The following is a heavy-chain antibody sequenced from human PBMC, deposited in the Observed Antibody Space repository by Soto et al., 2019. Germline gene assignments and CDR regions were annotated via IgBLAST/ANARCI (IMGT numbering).Heavy chain of an antibody. CDR2: INPNSGNT. CDR1: GYTFTGCY. CDR3: ARGSVQAGCGY. Sequence: ASVKVSCKASGYTFTGCYMHWVRQAPGQGLEWMGWINPNSGNTGYAQKFQGRVTMTRNTSISTAYMELSSLRSEDTAVYYCARGSVQAGCGYWGQGTLVTVSS. D-gene: IGHD1-1*01. V-gene: IGHV1-8*02. J-gene: IGHJ4*02.